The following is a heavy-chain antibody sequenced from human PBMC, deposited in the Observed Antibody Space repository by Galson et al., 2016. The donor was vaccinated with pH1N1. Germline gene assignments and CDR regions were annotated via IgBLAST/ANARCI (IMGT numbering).Heavy chain of an antibody. CDR2: ILPIVGIT. D-gene: IGHD3-16*01. Sequence: SVKVSCKASGGTLSRHTISWVRQAPGQGLEWMGRILPIVGITNYAQKLQGRVTIIADRFTSTVSMELSSLTSEDTAIYYCASDYPNYLPNYYYGIDVWGQGTTVTVSS. V-gene: IGHV1-69*02. J-gene: IGHJ6*02. CDR1: GGTLSRHT. CDR3: ASDYPNYLPNYYYGIDV.